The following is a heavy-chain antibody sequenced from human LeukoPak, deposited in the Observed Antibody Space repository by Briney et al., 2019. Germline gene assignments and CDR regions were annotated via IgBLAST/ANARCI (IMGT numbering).Heavy chain of an antibody. CDR3: ARAYTMVRGVMVGY. Sequence: ASVKISCKASGYTFTRYDINWVRQATGQGFEWMGWMNPNSGNTGYAQKFQGRVTMTSNTSISTAYMELSSLRSEDTAVYYCARAYTMVRGVMVGYWGQGTLVTVSS. J-gene: IGHJ4*02. D-gene: IGHD3-10*01. CDR1: GYTFTRYD. CDR2: MNPNSGNT. V-gene: IGHV1-8*01.